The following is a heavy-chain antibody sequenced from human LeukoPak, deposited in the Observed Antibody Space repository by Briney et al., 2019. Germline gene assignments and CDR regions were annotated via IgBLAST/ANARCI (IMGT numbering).Heavy chain of an antibody. CDR3: ARCSGGSYYHSDDY. Sequence: GGSLRLSGAASGFTFSTYIMNWVRQAPGKGLEWVSSISTSSSYIFYADSVKGRFTISRDNAKNSLYLQMNSLRAEDTAVYYCARCSGGSYYHSDDYWGQGTLVTVSS. D-gene: IGHD2-15*01. J-gene: IGHJ4*02. V-gene: IGHV3-21*01. CDR1: GFTFSTYI. CDR2: ISTSSSYI.